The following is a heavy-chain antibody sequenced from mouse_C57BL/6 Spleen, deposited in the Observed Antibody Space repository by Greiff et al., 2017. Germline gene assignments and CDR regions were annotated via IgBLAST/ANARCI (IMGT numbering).Heavy chain of an antibody. J-gene: IGHJ1*03. CDR1: GFTFSSYT. Sequence: EVKLVESGGGLVKPGGSLKLSCAASGFTFSSYTMSWVRQTPEKRLEWVATISGGGGNTYYPDSVKGRFTISRDNAKNTLYLQMSSLRSEDTALYYCATLYYGSTDWYFDVWGTGTTVTVSS. CDR2: ISGGGGNT. V-gene: IGHV5-9*01. D-gene: IGHD1-1*01. CDR3: ATLYYGSTDWYFDV.